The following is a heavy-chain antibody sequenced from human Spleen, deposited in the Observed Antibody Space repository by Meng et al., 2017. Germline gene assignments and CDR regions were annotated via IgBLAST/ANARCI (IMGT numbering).Heavy chain of an antibody. CDR3: AAVPAMGSGDAFDI. CDR1: GFTFTSSA. V-gene: IGHV1-58*01. D-gene: IGHD3-10*01. J-gene: IGHJ3*02. Sequence: SVKVSCKASGFTFTSSAVQWVRQARGQRLEWIGWIVVGSGNTNYAQKFQERVTITRDMSTSTAYMELSSLRSEDTAVYYCAAVPAMGSGDAFDIWGQGTMVTVSS. CDR2: IVVGSGNT.